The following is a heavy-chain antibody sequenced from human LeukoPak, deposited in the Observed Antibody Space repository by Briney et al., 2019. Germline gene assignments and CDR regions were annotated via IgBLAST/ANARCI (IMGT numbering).Heavy chain of an antibody. Sequence: ASVKVSCKASGYTFTGYYMHWVRQAPGQGLEWMGRINPNSGGTNYAQKLQGRVTMTRDTSISTVYMELSRLRSDDTAVYYCARERSGIPGYYYYGMDVWGQGTTVTVSS. CDR1: GYTFTGYY. V-gene: IGHV1-2*06. D-gene: IGHD3-10*01. CDR3: ARERSGIPGYYYYGMDV. J-gene: IGHJ6*02. CDR2: INPNSGGT.